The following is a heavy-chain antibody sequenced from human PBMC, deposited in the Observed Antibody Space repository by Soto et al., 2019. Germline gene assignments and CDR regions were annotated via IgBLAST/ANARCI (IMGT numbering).Heavy chain of an antibody. Sequence: RGESLKISCKGSGYSFTSYWIGWVRQMPGKGLEWMGIIYPGDSDTRYSPSFQGQVTISADKSISTAYLQWSSLKASDTAMYYCARTAVYYDFWSGYPLWGQGTLVTVSS. J-gene: IGHJ4*02. V-gene: IGHV5-51*01. CDR3: ARTAVYYDFWSGYPL. D-gene: IGHD3-3*01. CDR1: GYSFTSYW. CDR2: IYPGDSDT.